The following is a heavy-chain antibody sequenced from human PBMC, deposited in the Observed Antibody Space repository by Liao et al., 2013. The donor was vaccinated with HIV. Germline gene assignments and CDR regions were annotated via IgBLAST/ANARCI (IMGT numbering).Heavy chain of an antibody. D-gene: IGHD6-6*01. V-gene: IGHV4-39*07. J-gene: IGHJ2*01. Sequence: HLQLQESGPGLVKPSETLSLTCTVSGGSISSSSYYWGWIRQPPGKGLEWIGSIYYSGSTNYNPSLKSRVTISIDTSENQFSLKLSSVTAADTAVYYCARVRSIAARPWYFDLWGRGTLVSVSS. CDR3: ARVRSIAARPWYFDL. CDR2: IYYSGST. CDR1: GGSISSSSYY.